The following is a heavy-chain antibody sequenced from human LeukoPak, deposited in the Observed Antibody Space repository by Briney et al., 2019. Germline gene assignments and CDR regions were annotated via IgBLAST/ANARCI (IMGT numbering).Heavy chain of an antibody. CDR1: GGSISSSSYY. CDR2: IYYNGST. D-gene: IGHD6-19*01. Sequence: SETLSLTCTVSGGSISSSSYYWGWIRQPPGKGLEWIGSIYYNGSTYYDPSLKSRVTTSVDTSKNQFSLKLSSVTAADTAVYYCAGKWLVRACWFDPWGQGTLVTVSS. V-gene: IGHV4-39*07. J-gene: IGHJ5*02. CDR3: AGKWLVRACWFDP.